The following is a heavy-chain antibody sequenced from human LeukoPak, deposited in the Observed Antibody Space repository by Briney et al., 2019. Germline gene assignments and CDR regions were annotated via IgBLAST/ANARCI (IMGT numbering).Heavy chain of an antibody. CDR2: IYSGGST. D-gene: IGHD2-15*01. Sequence: GGSLRLSCAASGFTVSSNYMSWVRQAPGKGLEWVSVIYSGGSTYYADSVKGRFTISRDNSKNTLYLQMNSLRAEDTAVYYCARARLNRYCSGGSCPYYFDYWGQGTLVTVSS. V-gene: IGHV3-53*01. CDR3: ARARLNRYCSGGSCPYYFDY. CDR1: GFTVSSNY. J-gene: IGHJ4*02.